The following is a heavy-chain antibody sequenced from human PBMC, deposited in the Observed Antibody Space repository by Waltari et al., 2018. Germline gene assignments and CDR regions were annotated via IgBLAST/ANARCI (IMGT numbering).Heavy chain of an antibody. CDR2: IYPGDSDT. V-gene: IGHV5-51*01. CDR3: ARRGRRDDYYGSGSEG. D-gene: IGHD3-10*01. CDR1: GNSFTSYW. Sequence: EVQLVQSGAEVKKPGESLKIPGKGSGNSFTSYWLGRVRRQPGKGLEWMGVIYPGDSDTRYSPSFQGQVTISADKSISTAYLQWSSLRSEDTAVYYCARRGRRDDYYGSGSEGWGQGTLVTVSS. J-gene: IGHJ4*02.